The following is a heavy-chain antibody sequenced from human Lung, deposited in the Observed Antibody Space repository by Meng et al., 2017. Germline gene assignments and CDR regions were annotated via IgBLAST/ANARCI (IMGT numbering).Heavy chain of an antibody. V-gene: IGHV3-15*01. J-gene: IGHJ4*01. CDR2: MKSNVDGGTV. Sequence: VQWVESGGGLLKPGGSLRLSCAGSGFTFSNAWMTWVRQAPGKGLEWIGRMKSNVDGGTVDYAAALKGRFFISRDDSKNMFYLQMNSLKSEDTAVYYCTGHIDYWGHGTLVTVSS. CDR3: TGHIDY. CDR1: GFTFSNAW.